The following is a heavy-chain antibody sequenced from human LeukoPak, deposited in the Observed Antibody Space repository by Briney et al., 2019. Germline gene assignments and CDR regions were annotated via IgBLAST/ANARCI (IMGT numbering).Heavy chain of an antibody. J-gene: IGHJ3*02. D-gene: IGHD6-6*01. Sequence: GGSLRLSCAASGFTFSGYSMNWVRQAPGKGLEWVSSISSSSSYIYYADSVKGRFTISRDNAKNSLYLQMNSLRAEDTAVYYCARVRDYSSSSPPADAFDIWGQGTMVTVSS. CDR2: ISSSSSYI. CDR3: ARVRDYSSSSPPADAFDI. V-gene: IGHV3-21*01. CDR1: GFTFSGYS.